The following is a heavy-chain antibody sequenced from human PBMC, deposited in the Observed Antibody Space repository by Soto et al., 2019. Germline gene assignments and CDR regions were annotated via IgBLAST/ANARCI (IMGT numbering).Heavy chain of an antibody. CDR3: ARGIGGWGWEITMIVVATILDAFDI. CDR1: GFTFSSYS. D-gene: IGHD3-22*01. J-gene: IGHJ3*02. CDR2: ISSSSSYI. V-gene: IGHV3-21*01. Sequence: GGSLRLSCAASGFTFSSYSMNWVRQAPGKGLEWVSSISSSSSYIYYADSVKGRFTISRANAKNSQYLQMNSLRAEETAVYYCARGIGGWGWEITMIVVATILDAFDIWGQGIMVTVSS.